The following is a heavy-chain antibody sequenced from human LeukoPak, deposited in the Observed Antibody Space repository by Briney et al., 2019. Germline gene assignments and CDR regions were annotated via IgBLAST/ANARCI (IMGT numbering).Heavy chain of an antibody. CDR2: TYYRSKWYN. CDR1: GDSVSTNSAA. Sequence: SQTLSLTCAISGDSVSTNSAAWSWIRQSPSRGLEWLGRTYYRSKWYNDYAISVKSRITINPDTSKDQFSLQLNSVTPEDTAVYYCARGGGKIDYWGQGTLVTVSS. CDR3: ARGGGKIDY. D-gene: IGHD4-23*01. V-gene: IGHV6-1*01. J-gene: IGHJ4*02.